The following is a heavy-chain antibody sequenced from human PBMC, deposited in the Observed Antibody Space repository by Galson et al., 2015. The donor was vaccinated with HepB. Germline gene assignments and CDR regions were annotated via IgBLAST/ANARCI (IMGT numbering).Heavy chain of an antibody. CDR2: MDPNSGNT. CDR3: ARGRRYQQIYYYYGMDV. CDR1: GYTFTSYD. J-gene: IGHJ6*02. V-gene: IGHV1-8*01. D-gene: IGHD2-2*01. Sequence: SCKASGYTFTSYDINWVRQATGQGLEWMGWMDPNSGNTGYAQKFQGRVTMTRNTSISTAYMELSSLRSEDTAVYYCARGRRYQQIYYYYGMDVWGQGTTVTVSS.